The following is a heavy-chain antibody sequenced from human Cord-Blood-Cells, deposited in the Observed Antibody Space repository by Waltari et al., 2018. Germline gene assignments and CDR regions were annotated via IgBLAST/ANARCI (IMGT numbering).Heavy chain of an antibody. V-gene: IGHV1-24*01. CDR3: ATDSELGIYAFDI. J-gene: IGHJ3*02. Sequence: QVQLVQSGAEVKQPGASVKVSCQVSGYPRTELSMNWVRQAPGKGLEWMGGFDPEDGETSYAQKFQGRVTMTEDTSTDTAYMELSSLRSEDTDVYYCATDSELGIYAFDIWGQGTMVTVSS. CDR1: GYPRTELS. CDR2: FDPEDGET. D-gene: IGHD7-27*01.